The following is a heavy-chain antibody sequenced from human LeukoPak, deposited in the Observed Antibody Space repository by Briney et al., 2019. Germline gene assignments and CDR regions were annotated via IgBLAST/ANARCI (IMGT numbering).Heavy chain of an antibody. V-gene: IGHV3-30*01. CDR2: IAYEGSEK. J-gene: IGHJ4*02. D-gene: IGHD2-2*01. Sequence: PGGSLRLSCAASGSIFSGHLLYWVRQAPGKGLEWVAVIAYEGSEKYHADSVKGRFAISRDNSDHTVYLQMNSLRPEDTAVYYCAREGDRHCTLDSRGRGTLVTVSS. CDR1: GSIFSGHL. CDR3: AREGDRHCTLDS.